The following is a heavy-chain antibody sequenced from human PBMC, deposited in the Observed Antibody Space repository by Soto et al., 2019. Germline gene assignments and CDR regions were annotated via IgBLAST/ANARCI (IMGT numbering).Heavy chain of an antibody. CDR2: IYYSGHT. CDR3: ARRRFDSTFDY. CDR1: GDSISSSSYY. J-gene: IGHJ4*02. Sequence: QLQLQESGPGLVKPSETLSLTCSISGDSISSSSYYWGWIRQPPGKGLEWIADIYYSGHTYYSPSLKSRVTISVDTSKSQFSLKLTSVTAADTAVYYCARRRFDSTFDYWGQGTLVTVSS. D-gene: IGHD3-22*01. V-gene: IGHV4-39*01.